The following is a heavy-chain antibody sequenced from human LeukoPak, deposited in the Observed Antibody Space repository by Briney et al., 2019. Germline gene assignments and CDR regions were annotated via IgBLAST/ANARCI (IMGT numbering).Heavy chain of an antibody. J-gene: IGHJ4*02. Sequence: PSETLSLTCTVSGYSISSGYYWGWIRQPPGKGLEWIGSIYHSGSTYYNPSLKSRVTISVDTSKNQFSLKLSSVTAADTAVYYCARHVSVHSSSWYFKHRPTPYYFDYWGQGTLVTVSS. CDR2: IYHSGST. D-gene: IGHD6-13*01. V-gene: IGHV4-38-2*02. CDR3: ARHVSVHSSSWYFKHRPTPYYFDY. CDR1: GYSISSGYY.